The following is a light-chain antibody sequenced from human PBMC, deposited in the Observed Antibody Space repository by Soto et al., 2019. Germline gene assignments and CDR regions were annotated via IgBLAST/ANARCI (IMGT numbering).Light chain of an antibody. V-gene: IGLV2-14*03. J-gene: IGLJ1*01. CDR1: SSDVGAYNY. CDR3: SSYATRNTYV. Sequence: QSALTQPASVSGSPGQSITISCTGTSSDVGAYNYVSWYQQHPGKAPKLMIYDVSNRPSGVSNRFSGSKSANTASLTISGLQAEDEADYYCSSYATRNTYVFGTGTKRTVL. CDR2: DVS.